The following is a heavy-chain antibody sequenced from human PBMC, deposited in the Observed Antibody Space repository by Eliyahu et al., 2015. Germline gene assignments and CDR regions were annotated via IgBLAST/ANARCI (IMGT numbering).Heavy chain of an antibody. V-gene: IGHV3-43*01. D-gene: IGHD3-10*01. CDR2: ISRDGTTT. Sequence: VQLVESGGVVVQPGRSLRLSCAASGFTFQDHNMHWVRQAPGKGLEWVSVISRDGTTTDYADSVKGRFTISRDNRKNSLYLEMNSLRIEDTALYYCAKGGGDYWGQGSLVTVSS. J-gene: IGHJ4*02. CDR3: AKGGGDY. CDR1: GFTFQDHN.